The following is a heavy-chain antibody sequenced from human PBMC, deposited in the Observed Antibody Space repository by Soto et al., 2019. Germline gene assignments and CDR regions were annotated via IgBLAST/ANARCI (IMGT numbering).Heavy chain of an antibody. CDR3: ARGEEWLLLSLQGVFDQ. D-gene: IGHD3-3*01. Sequence: GGSLRLSFAASGSSISSHWMSWVRQAPGKGLEWVANINQDGTKIHYVDSVKGRFTISRDNAKNSLHLQLSSLRADDTAVYFCARGEEWLLLSLQGVFDQWGQGTLVTVSS. CDR2: INQDGTKI. CDR1: GSSISSHW. V-gene: IGHV3-7*03. J-gene: IGHJ4*02.